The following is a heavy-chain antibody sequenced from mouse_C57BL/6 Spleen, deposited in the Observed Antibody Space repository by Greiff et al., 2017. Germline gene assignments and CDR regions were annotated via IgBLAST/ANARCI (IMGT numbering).Heavy chain of an antibody. D-gene: IGHD2-14*01. CDR1: GFTFTDYY. CDR3: ARSRTYDFDY. J-gene: IGHJ2*01. V-gene: IGHV7-3*01. Sequence: EVHLVESGAGLVQPGGSLSLSCAASGFTFTDYYMSWVRQPPGKALEWLGFIRNKANGYTTEYSASVKGRFTISRDNSQSILYLQMNALRAEDSATYYCARSRTYDFDYWGQGTTLTVSS. CDR2: IRNKANGYTT.